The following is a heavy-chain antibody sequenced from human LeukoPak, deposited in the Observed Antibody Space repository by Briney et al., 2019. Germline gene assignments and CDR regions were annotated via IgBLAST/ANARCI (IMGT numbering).Heavy chain of an antibody. D-gene: IGHD3-3*01. J-gene: IGHJ4*02. CDR2: IIPIFGTA. CDR3: ASFDPYYDFWSGS. V-gene: IGHV1-69*06. Sequence: ASVTVSCKASGGTFSSYAISWVRQAPGQGLEWMGGIIPIFGTANYAQKFQGRVTITADKSTSTAHMELSSLRSEDTAVYYCASFDPYYDFWSGSWGQGTLVTVSS. CDR1: GGTFSSYA.